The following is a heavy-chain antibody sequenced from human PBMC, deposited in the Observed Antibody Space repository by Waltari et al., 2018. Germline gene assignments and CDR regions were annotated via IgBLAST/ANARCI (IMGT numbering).Heavy chain of an antibody. Sequence: QLQLQESGPGLVKPSETLSLPCPVSGGSSSSSGYYWGWIRQPPGKGLEWIGSIDYSGSTYYNPSLKSRVTISVDTSKNQFSLKLSSVTAADTAVYYCARLSSGWSFDYWGQGTLVTVSS. D-gene: IGHD6-19*01. CDR3: ARLSSGWSFDY. V-gene: IGHV4-39*07. J-gene: IGHJ4*02. CDR1: GGSSSSSGYY. CDR2: IDYSGST.